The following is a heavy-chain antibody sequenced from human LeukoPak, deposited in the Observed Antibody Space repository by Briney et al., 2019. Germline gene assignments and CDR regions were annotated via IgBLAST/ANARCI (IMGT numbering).Heavy chain of an antibody. D-gene: IGHD1-26*01. CDR3: ARLGPVWVKGEDY. V-gene: IGHV4-39*01. CDR1: GGSISSRSYY. CDR2: IYYSGST. J-gene: IGHJ4*02. Sequence: SETLSLTCTVSGGSISSRSYYWGWIRQPPGKGLEWIGSIYYSGSTYYNPSLKSRVTISVDTSKNQFSLKLSSVTAADTAVYYCARLGPVWVKGEDYWGQGTLVTVSS.